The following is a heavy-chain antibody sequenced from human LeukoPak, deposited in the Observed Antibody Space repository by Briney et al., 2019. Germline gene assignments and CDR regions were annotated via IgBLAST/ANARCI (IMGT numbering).Heavy chain of an antibody. CDR1: GFTFDDYG. CDR3: ARFEDIVVVPAAAVDY. V-gene: IGHV3-20*04. CDR2: VNWNGGST. D-gene: IGHD2-2*01. J-gene: IGHJ4*02. Sequence: GGSLRLSCAASGFTFDDYGMSWVPQAPGKGLEWVSGVNWNGGSTGSADSVKGRFTISRDNAKNSLYLQMNSLRAEDTALYYCARFEDIVVVPAAAVDYWGQGTLVTVSS.